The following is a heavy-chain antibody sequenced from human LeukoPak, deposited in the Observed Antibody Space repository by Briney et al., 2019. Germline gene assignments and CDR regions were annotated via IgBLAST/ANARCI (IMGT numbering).Heavy chain of an antibody. V-gene: IGHV3-11*06. CDR1: GFTFSDYY. CDR3: TRVGWSGDIIQYFFAY. CDR2: ISSSSSYT. Sequence: GGSLRLSCAASGFTFSDYYMSWTRQAPGRGLEWVAYISSSSSYTNYAHSVKGRFTSSKDNAKNSLYLQMNSLRAEDTAVYYCTRVGWSGDIIQYFFAYWGQGTLVTVSS. J-gene: IGHJ4*02. D-gene: IGHD2-15*01.